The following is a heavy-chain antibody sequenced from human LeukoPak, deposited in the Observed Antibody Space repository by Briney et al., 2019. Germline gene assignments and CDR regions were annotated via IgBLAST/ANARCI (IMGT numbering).Heavy chain of an antibody. Sequence: ASVKVSCKASGYTFTSYGISWARQAPGQGLEWMGWISAYNGNTNYAQKLQGRVTMTTDTSTSTAYMELRSLRSDDTAVYYCARDGPYDSSGYYYFLSPHFDYWGQGTLVTVSS. V-gene: IGHV1-18*01. CDR3: ARDGPYDSSGYYYFLSPHFDY. D-gene: IGHD3-22*01. CDR1: GYTFTSYG. J-gene: IGHJ4*02. CDR2: ISAYNGNT.